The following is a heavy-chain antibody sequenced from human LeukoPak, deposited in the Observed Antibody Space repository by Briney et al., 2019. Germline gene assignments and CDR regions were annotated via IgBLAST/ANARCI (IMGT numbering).Heavy chain of an antibody. J-gene: IGHJ5*02. CDR2: ISGGGGST. CDR1: GLSFGDYA. V-gene: IGHV3-23*01. D-gene: IGHD1-14*01. Sequence: GGSLRLSCTASGLSFGDYAMSWVRQAPGKGLEWVSGISGGGGSTYYADSVKGRFTISRDNSKNTLYLQMDSLRAEDTALYYCAKGSGINHYHWIDPWGQGTLVTVSS. CDR3: AKGSGINHYHWIDP.